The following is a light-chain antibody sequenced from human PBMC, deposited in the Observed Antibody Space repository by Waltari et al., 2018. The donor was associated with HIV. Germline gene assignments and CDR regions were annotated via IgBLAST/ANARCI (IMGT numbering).Light chain of an antibody. CDR2: SND. J-gene: IGLJ2*01. V-gene: IGLV1-44*01. Sequence: QSVLTQPPSASGTPGQRVTISCSGSGSTIGRSPVNWYQQLPGTAPKLLIYSNDQRPSRVPDRFSGSKSGTSASLAISGLQSDDETTYYCATWDGSLNGPVFGGGTKLTVL. CDR1: GSTIGRSP. CDR3: ATWDGSLNGPV.